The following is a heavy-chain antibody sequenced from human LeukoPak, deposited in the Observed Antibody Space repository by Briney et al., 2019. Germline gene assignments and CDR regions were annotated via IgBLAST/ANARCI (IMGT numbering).Heavy chain of an antibody. V-gene: IGHV1-8*01. CDR2: LSPTSGNT. CDR3: ARGEAIVGFY. Sequence: AASVKVSCKASGYTFTTYDINWVRQAPGQGLEWLGWLSPTSGNTGYAQKFRGRATMTRDTSTSTVYMELSSLTSDDTAVYYCARGEAIVGFYWGQGTLVTVSS. CDR1: GYTFTTYD. D-gene: IGHD1-26*01. J-gene: IGHJ4*02.